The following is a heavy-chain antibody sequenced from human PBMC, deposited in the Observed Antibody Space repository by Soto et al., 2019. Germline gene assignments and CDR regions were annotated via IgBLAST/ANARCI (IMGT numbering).Heavy chain of an antibody. CDR2: ISSSSSTI. Sequence: GSLRLSCAASGFTFSSYSMNWVRQAPGKGLEWVSYISSSSSTIYYADSVRGRFTISRDNAKNSLYLQMNSLRAEDTAVYYCARDRDLTWGQGTLVTVSS. CDR3: ARDRDLT. CDR1: GFTFSSYS. V-gene: IGHV3-48*01. J-gene: IGHJ5*02.